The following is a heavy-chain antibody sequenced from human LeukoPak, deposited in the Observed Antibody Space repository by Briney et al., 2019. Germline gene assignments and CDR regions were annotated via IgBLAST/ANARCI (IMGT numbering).Heavy chain of an antibody. CDR1: GFTFSSYS. J-gene: IGHJ3*02. CDR3: ARDPLPNYDFWSGYYKQDDAFDI. CDR2: IKQDGSEK. V-gene: IGHV3-7*01. D-gene: IGHD3-3*01. Sequence: GGSLRLSCAASGFTFSSYSMNWVRQAPGKGLEWVANIKQDGSEKYYVDSVKGRFTISRDNAKNSLYLQMNSLRAEDTAVYYCARDPLPNYDFWSGYYKQDDAFDIWGQGTMVTVSS.